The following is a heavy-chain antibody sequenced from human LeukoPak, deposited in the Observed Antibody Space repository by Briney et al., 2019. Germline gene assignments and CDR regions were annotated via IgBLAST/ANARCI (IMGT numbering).Heavy chain of an antibody. J-gene: IGHJ3*02. CDR2: MSSSGSTI. Sequence: PGGSLRLPCAAPGFTFSDYYMSWIRQAPGKGLERVSYMSSSGSTIYYADSVKGRFTFSRDNAKNSLYLQMNSLRAEDTAVYYCARDIAAAGTHAFDIWGQGTMVTVSS. CDR1: GFTFSDYY. D-gene: IGHD6-13*01. V-gene: IGHV3-11*04. CDR3: ARDIAAAGTHAFDI.